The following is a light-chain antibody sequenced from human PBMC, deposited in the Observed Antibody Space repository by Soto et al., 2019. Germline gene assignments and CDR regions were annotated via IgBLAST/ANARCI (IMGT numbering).Light chain of an antibody. CDR1: QSLKTDGQPFTDY. V-gene: IGKV3-15*01. CDR3: QQYALWPLT. J-gene: IGKJ4*01. Sequence: EIVMTQSPATLSVSPGERATLSCRASQSLKTDGQPFTDYLAWYQQKPGQAPRLLIHGASIRATGVPARFSVSGSVTEFTLTISSLQSEDFAVYVCQQYALWPLTFGGGTNVEIK. CDR2: GAS.